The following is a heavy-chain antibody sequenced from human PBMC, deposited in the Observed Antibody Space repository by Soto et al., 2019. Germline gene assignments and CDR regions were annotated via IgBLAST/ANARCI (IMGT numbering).Heavy chain of an antibody. CDR3: ARHISGYSDYHHYRLAV. J-gene: IGHJ6*02. CDR2: IYPGDSDT. D-gene: IGHD5-12*01. CDR1: GYSFTSYW. V-gene: IGHV5-51*01. Sequence: PGESLKISCKGSGYSFTSYWIGWVRQMPGKGLEWMGIIYPGDSDTRYSPSFQGQVTISADKSISTAYLQWSSLKASDTAMYYCARHISGYSDYHHYRLAVPAQRTTVPGSS.